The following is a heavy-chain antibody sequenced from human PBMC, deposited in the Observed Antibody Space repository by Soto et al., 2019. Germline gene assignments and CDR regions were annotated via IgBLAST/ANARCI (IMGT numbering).Heavy chain of an antibody. V-gene: IGHV3-11*01. CDR2: ISSSGSTI. J-gene: IGHJ5*02. CDR1: GFTFSDYY. D-gene: IGHD6-13*01. CDR3: ARALIIAAALGHWFDP. Sequence: GGSLRLSCAASGFTFSDYYMSWIRQAPGKGLEWVSYISSSGSTIYYADSVKGRFTISRDNAKNSLYLQMNSLRAEDTAVYYCARALIIAAALGHWFDPWGQGTLVTVSS.